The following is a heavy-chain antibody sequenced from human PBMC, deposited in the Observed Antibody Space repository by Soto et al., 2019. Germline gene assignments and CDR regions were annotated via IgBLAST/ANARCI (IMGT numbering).Heavy chain of an antibody. D-gene: IGHD5-18*01. V-gene: IGHV3-15*07. CDR3: TTEGAMVTPEKENPTPFDY. CDR2: IKSKTDGGTT. CDR1: GFTFSNAW. Sequence: GGSLRLSCASSGFTFSNAWMNWVRQAPGKGLEWVGRIKSKTDGGTTDYAAPVKGRFTISRDDSKNTLYLQMNSLKTEDTAVYYCTTEGAMVTPEKENPTPFDYWGQGTLVTVSS. J-gene: IGHJ4*02.